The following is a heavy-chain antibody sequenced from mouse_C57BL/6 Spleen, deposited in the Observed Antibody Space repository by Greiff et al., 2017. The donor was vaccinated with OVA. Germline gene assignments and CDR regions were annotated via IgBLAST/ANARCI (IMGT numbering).Heavy chain of an antibody. D-gene: IGHD2-1*01. J-gene: IGHJ3*01. CDR1: GFNIKDYY. V-gene: IGHV14-1*01. Sequence: EVKLMESGAELVRPGASVKLSCTASGFNIKDYYMHWVKQRPEQGLEWIGRIDPEDGDTEYAPKFQGKATMTADTSSNTAYLQLSSLTSEDTAVYYCTTEDYGNPAWFAYWGQGTLVTVSA. CDR3: TTEDYGNPAWFAY. CDR2: IDPEDGDT.